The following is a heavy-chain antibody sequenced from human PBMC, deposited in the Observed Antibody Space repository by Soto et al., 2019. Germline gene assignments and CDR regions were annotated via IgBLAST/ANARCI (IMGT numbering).Heavy chain of an antibody. D-gene: IGHD2-15*01. J-gene: IGHJ4*02. CDR3: ASSVVVPSTMNYFDY. CDR1: GYSFSNDW. V-gene: IGHV5-51*01. CDR2: IFPADSDT. Sequence: PGESLKISCKGSGYSFSNDWITWVRQRPGKGLEWMGIIFPADSDTKYSPSFQGQVTISADKSISTAYLQWSSLKASDTAMYYCASSVVVPSTMNYFDYWGQGSLVTVSS.